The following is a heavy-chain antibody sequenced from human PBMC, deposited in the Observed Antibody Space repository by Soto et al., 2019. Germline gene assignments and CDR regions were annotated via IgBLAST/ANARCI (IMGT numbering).Heavy chain of an antibody. J-gene: IGHJ5*02. CDR2: INYSGST. CDR1: GGSISSSSYY. Sequence: ASETLSLTCTVSGGSISSSSYYWGWIRQPPGKGLEWIGSINYSGSTYYNPSLKSRVTILVDTSKNQLSLKLSSVTAADTAVDYCARQPSRDWLDPWGQGTLVTVSS. CDR3: ARQPSRDWLDP. V-gene: IGHV4-39*01.